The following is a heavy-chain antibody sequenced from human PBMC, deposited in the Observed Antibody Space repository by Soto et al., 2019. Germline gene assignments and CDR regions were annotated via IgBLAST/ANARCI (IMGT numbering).Heavy chain of an antibody. CDR1: GFTFSSYS. J-gene: IGHJ6*02. Sequence: HPGGSLRLSCAASGFTFSSYSMNWVRQAPGKGLEWVSYISSSSSTIYYADSVKGRFTISRDNAKNSLYLQMNSLRDEDTAVYYCARDLGYYYDSPGMDVRGQGTTVTVSS. CDR3: ARDLGYYYDSPGMDV. CDR2: ISSSSSTI. V-gene: IGHV3-48*02. D-gene: IGHD3-22*01.